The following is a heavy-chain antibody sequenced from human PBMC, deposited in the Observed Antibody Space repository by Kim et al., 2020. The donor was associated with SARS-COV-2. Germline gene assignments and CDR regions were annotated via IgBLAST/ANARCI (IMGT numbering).Heavy chain of an antibody. V-gene: IGHV3-74*01. Sequence: GGSLRLSCAASGFTLSTHWMHCVRQAPGKGLVWVSRINRDGSSTDYADSVKGRFTVSRDNAENTLYLQMESLRAEDTAVYYCARSYDFWNGYFAFDIWGQ. CDR2: INRDGSST. J-gene: IGHJ3*02. CDR1: GFTLSTHW. D-gene: IGHD3-3*01. CDR3: ARSYDFWNGYFAFDI.